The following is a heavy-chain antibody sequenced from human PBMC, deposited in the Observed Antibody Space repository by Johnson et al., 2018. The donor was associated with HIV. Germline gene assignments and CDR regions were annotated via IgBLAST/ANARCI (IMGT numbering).Heavy chain of an antibody. J-gene: IGHJ3*02. D-gene: IGHD1-26*01. CDR2: IWYDGSNK. CDR3: AKDLRRGSGSYSDAFDI. Sequence: VQLVESGGGVVQPGRSLRLSCAASGFTFSSYGMHWVRQAPGKGLEWVAVIWYDGSNKYYADSVKGRFTISRDNSKNTLYMQMNSLRAEGTAVDYCAKDLRRGSGSYSDAFDIWGQGTMVTVSS. V-gene: IGHV3-33*06. CDR1: GFTFSSYG.